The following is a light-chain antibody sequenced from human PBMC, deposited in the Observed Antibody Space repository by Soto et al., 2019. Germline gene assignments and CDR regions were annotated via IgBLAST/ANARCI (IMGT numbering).Light chain of an antibody. V-gene: IGLV1-44*01. J-gene: IGLJ1*01. CDR1: SGSLS. CDR3: AAWDDSLNGLYV. Sequence: QAVVTQPPSASGTPGQRLTISCSASSGSLSVDWYQHLPGTAPKLLIQSNHQRPSGVPDRFSGSKSGTSASLAISGLQSEDDGDYYCAAWDDSLNGLYVFGTGTKLTVL. CDR2: SNH.